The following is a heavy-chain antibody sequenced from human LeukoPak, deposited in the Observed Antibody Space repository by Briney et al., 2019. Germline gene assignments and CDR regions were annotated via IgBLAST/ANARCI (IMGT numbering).Heavy chain of an antibody. CDR2: IKQDGREK. CDR3: ARDGCSGGNCYSFWFDP. Sequence: PGGSLRLSCAASGFTFSNYWMNWVRQAPGKGLERVANIKQDGREKYYVDFVQGRFTISRDNAKNTLYLQMNSLRAEDTAVYYCARDGCSGGNCYSFWFDPWGRGTLVTVSS. J-gene: IGHJ5*02. D-gene: IGHD2-15*01. CDR1: GFTFSNYW. V-gene: IGHV3-7*01.